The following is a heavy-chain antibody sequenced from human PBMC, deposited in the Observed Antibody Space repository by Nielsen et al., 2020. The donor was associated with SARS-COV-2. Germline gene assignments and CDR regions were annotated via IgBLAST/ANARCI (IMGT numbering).Heavy chain of an antibody. Sequence: GESLKISCAASGFTFSSYAMHWVRQAPGKGLERVAVISYDGSNKYYADSVKGRFTISRDNSKNTLYLQMNSLRAEDTAVYYCARAPAGYSSGWTPDYWGQGTLVTVSS. D-gene: IGHD6-19*01. CDR3: ARAPAGYSSGWTPDY. CDR2: ISYDGSNK. V-gene: IGHV3-30-3*01. CDR1: GFTFSSYA. J-gene: IGHJ4*02.